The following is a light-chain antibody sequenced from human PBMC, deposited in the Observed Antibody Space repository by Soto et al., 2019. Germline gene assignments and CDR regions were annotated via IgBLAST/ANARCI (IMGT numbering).Light chain of an antibody. CDR3: QHNMA. Sequence: DIQMTQSPSSLSASVGDRVTITCRASQSINSYLSWYQHKPGKAPKLLIYAASSLQSGVPSRFSGSGSGTDFTLTISSLQHEDFATYYCQHNMAFGQGTKVDI. V-gene: IGKV1-39*01. J-gene: IGKJ1*01. CDR1: QSINSY. CDR2: AAS.